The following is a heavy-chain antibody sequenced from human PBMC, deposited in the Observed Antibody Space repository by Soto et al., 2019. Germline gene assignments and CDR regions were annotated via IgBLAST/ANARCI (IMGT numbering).Heavy chain of an antibody. D-gene: IGHD1-26*01. Sequence: SETLSLTXTVSGDSISSGGSYWTWIRQHPGKGLEWIGYTYYIGSPYYNPSLQSRVTISVDTSKNQVSLKLSSVTAADTAVYYCARAGGTVAAINFYGLDVWGQGTTVTVSS. CDR2: TYYIGSP. CDR3: ARAGGTVAAINFYGLDV. V-gene: IGHV4-31*02. J-gene: IGHJ6*02. CDR1: GDSISSGGSY.